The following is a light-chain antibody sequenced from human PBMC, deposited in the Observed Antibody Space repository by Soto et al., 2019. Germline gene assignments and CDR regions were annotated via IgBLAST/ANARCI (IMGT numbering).Light chain of an antibody. CDR1: SSDVGGYNY. CDR3: CSYAGSYTWV. CDR2: DVS. J-gene: IGLJ2*01. Sequence: QSALTQPRPVSGSPGQSVTISCTGTSSDVGGYNYVSLYQQHPGKAPKLMIYDVSKRPSGVPDRFSGSKSGNTASLTISGLQAEDEADYYCCSYAGSYTWVFGGGTKVTGL. V-gene: IGLV2-11*01.